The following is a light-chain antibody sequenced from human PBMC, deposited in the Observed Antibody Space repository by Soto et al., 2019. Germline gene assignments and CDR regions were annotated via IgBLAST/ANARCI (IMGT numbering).Light chain of an antibody. J-gene: IGKJ1*01. V-gene: IGKV3-20*01. CDR3: QQYNNFRT. CDR1: QSVSSSY. CDR2: GAS. Sequence: EIVLTQSPGTLSLSPVERATLSRMASQSVSSSYLAWYQQKPGQAPRLLIYGASSRATGIPDRFSGSGSGTDFTLTISSLQSEDFAVYYCQQYNNFRTFGQGTKVDIK.